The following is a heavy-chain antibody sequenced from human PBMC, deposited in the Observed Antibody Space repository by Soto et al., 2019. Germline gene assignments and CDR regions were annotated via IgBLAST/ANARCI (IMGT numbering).Heavy chain of an antibody. CDR1: GYTFTNYG. Sequence: ASVKVSCKASGYTFTNYGVSWVRQAPGQGLEWMGWIGGYKGNTNYAQKLQGRVTLTTDTSTSTAYMELRSLRSDDTAVYYCAREVLWLVPWFDPWGQGTLVTVSS. CDR2: IGGYKGNT. V-gene: IGHV1-18*01. J-gene: IGHJ5*02. CDR3: AREVLWLVPWFDP. D-gene: IGHD6-19*01.